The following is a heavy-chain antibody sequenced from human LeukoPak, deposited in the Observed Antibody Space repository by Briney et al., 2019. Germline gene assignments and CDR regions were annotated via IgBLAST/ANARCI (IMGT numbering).Heavy chain of an antibody. V-gene: IGHV3-74*01. CDR2: INGDGSNT. CDR3: ARNRASGMDV. J-gene: IGHJ6*02. Sequence: GGSLRLSCAASGFTFRNYWMYWVRHAPGQGLVWVSLINGDGSNTRYADSVKGRVTISRDNAKNALYLQMNSLRAEDTAVYYCARNRASGMDVWGQGTTVTVSS. CDR1: GFTFRNYW. D-gene: IGHD3-10*01.